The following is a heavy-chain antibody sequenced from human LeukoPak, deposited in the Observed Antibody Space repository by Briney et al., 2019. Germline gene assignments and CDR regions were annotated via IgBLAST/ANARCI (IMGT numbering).Heavy chain of an antibody. CDR1: GGSISSGSYY. V-gene: IGHV4-61*01. J-gene: IGHJ4*02. CDR2: IYYSGST. Sequence: SQTLSLTCTVSGGSISSGSYYWSWIRQPPGKGLEWIGYIYYSGSTNYNPSLKSRVTISVDTSKNQFSLKLSSVTAADTAVYYCARGYYSNYVDYWGQGTLVTVSS. CDR3: ARGYYSNYVDY. D-gene: IGHD4-11*01.